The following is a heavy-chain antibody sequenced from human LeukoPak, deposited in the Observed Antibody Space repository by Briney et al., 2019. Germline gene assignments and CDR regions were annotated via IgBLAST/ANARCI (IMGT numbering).Heavy chain of an antibody. Sequence: GRSLRLSCAASGFIFSAYAMHWVRQAPGKGLEWVAVISSDGSNEYYAGSVKGRFTISRDNSKNTLYLQVNSLRPEDTAVYYCARDPGNYYDSSGFYYGWGQGTLVTVSS. CDR3: ARDPGNYYDSSGFYYG. J-gene: IGHJ4*02. CDR1: GFIFSAYA. CDR2: ISSDGSNE. V-gene: IGHV3-30*01. D-gene: IGHD3-22*01.